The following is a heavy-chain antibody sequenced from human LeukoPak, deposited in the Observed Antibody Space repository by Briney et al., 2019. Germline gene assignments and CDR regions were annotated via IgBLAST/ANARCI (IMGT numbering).Heavy chain of an antibody. Sequence: GGSLRLSCAASGFTFSSYAMHWVRQAPGKGLEWVAVISYDGSNKYYAGSVKGRFTISRDNSKNTLYLQMNSLRAEDTAVYYCATGRSGWYDYWGQGTLVTVSS. J-gene: IGHJ4*02. CDR2: ISYDGSNK. CDR1: GFTFSSYA. V-gene: IGHV3-30-3*01. D-gene: IGHD6-19*01. CDR3: ATGRSGWYDY.